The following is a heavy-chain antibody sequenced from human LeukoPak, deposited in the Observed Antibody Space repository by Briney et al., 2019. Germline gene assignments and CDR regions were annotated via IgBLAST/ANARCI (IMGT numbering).Heavy chain of an antibody. CDR2: IKSKTDGGTT. D-gene: IGHD2-15*01. Sequence: PGGSLRLSCAASGFTFSSYSMNWVRQAPGKGLEWVGRIKSKTDGGTTDYAAPVKGRFTISRDDSKNTLYLQMNSLKTEDTAVYYCTTDPNVYVVAATDYFDYWGQGTLVTVSS. CDR1: GFTFSSYS. V-gene: IGHV3-15*01. CDR3: TTDPNVYVVAATDYFDY. J-gene: IGHJ4*02.